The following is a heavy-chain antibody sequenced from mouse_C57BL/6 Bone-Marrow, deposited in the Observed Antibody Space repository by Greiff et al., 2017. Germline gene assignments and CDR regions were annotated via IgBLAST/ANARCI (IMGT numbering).Heavy chain of an antibody. CDR1: GYTFTDYY. V-gene: IGHV1-19*01. CDR3: ARERLIYYGTGGYFDV. CDR2: INPYNGGT. Sequence: VQLQQSGPVLVKPGASVKMSCKASGYTFTDYYMNWVKQSHGKSLEWIGVINPYNGGTSYNQKFKGKATLTVDKSSSPAYMELNSLTSEDSAVYYCARERLIYYGTGGYFDVWGTGTTVTVSS. D-gene: IGHD1-1*01. J-gene: IGHJ1*03.